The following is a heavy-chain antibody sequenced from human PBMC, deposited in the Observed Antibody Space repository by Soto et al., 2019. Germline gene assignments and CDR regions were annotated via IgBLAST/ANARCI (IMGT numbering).Heavy chain of an antibody. CDR3: APDHVAGDKYYYYGMDV. Sequence: EVQLVESGGALVKPGGSLRLSCAASGFTLSNAWMNWVRQVPGDGLEWVGHIKSKNDGGTTAYTAPVRGRFTISSDDSKNMLYLQMNSLQTEDTAVYFCAPDHVAGDKYYYYGMDVWGQGTTVTVSS. J-gene: IGHJ6*02. D-gene: IGHD6-13*01. CDR1: GFTLSNAW. CDR2: IKSKNDGGTT. V-gene: IGHV3-15*07.